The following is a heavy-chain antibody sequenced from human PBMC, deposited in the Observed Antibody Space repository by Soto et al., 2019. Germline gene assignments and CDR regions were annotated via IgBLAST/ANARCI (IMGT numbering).Heavy chain of an antibody. CDR3: AREHSSSWRFDY. J-gene: IGHJ4*02. V-gene: IGHV1-8*01. CDR2: MNPNSGNT. Sequence: QVQLVQSGAEVKKPGASVKVSCKASGYTFTSYDINWVRQATGQGLEWMGWMNPNSGNTGYAQKFHGRVTMTRNTSISTADMELSSRRSEDTAVYYCAREHSSSWRFDYWGQGTLVTVSS. D-gene: IGHD6-13*01. CDR1: GYTFTSYD.